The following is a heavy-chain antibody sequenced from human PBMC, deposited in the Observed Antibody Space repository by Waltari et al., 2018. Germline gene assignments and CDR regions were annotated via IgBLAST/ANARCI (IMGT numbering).Heavy chain of an antibody. CDR3: ARRVDGDSHPQPCDY. V-gene: IGHV4-38-2*01. D-gene: IGHD4-17*01. J-gene: IGHJ4*02. CDR2: NDHSGIT. CDR1: GYSISSGYY. Sequence: QVQLQESGPGLVKPSETLSLTCAVSGYSISSGYYWGWIRQPPGKGLEWIGSNDHSGITYYNPSLKRRVTISVDTSKNPFSLKLSSVTAADTAVYYCARRVDGDSHPQPCDYWGQGTLVTVSS.